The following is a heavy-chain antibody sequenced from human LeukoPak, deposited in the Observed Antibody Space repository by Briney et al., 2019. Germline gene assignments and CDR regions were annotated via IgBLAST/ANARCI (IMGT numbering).Heavy chain of an antibody. D-gene: IGHD3-22*01. CDR3: ARVSDYYDSSGYYMMFDY. Sequence: SVKVSCKASGGTFSSHAISWVRQAPGQGLEWMGGIIPIFGTANYAQKFQGRVTITADESTSTAYMELSSLRSEDTAVYYCARVSDYYDSSGYYMMFDYWGQGTLVTVSS. V-gene: IGHV1-69*01. CDR2: IIPIFGTA. CDR1: GGTFSSHA. J-gene: IGHJ4*02.